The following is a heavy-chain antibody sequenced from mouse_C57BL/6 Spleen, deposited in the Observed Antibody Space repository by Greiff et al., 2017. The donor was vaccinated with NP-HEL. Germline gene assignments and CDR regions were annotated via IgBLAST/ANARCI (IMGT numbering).Heavy chain of an antibody. CDR3: ARTGGGFITTVVDYFDY. D-gene: IGHD1-1*01. Sequence: QVQLQQPGAELVKPGASVKLSCKASGYTFTSYWMHWVKQRPGQGLEWIGMIHPTSGSTNYNEKFKSKATLTVDKSSSTAYMQLSSLTSEVSAVYYCARTGGGFITTVVDYFDYWGQGTTLTVSS. J-gene: IGHJ2*01. V-gene: IGHV1-64*01. CDR1: GYTFTSYW. CDR2: IHPTSGST.